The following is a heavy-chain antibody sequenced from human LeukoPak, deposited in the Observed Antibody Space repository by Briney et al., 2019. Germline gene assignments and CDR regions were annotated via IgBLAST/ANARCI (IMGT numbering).Heavy chain of an antibody. J-gene: IGHJ4*02. CDR2: ISSSSSYI. Sequence: GGSLRLSCAASGFIFSSYSMNWVRQAPGKGREWVSSISSSSSYIYYADSVKGRFTISRDNAKNSLYLQMNSLRAEDTAVYYCARDPYSGLFDYWGQGTLVTVSS. CDR3: ARDPYSGLFDY. D-gene: IGHD4-11*01. V-gene: IGHV3-21*01. CDR1: GFIFSSYS.